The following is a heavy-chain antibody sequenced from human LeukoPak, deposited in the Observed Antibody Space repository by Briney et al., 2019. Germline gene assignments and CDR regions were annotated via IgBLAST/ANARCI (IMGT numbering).Heavy chain of an antibody. CDR3: ASITYYYDSSGLRP. CDR2: ISYDGSNK. Sequence: PGGSLRLSCAASGFTFSSYGMHWVRQAPGKGLEWVAVISYDGSNKYYADSVKGRFTISRDNSKNTLYLQMNSLRAEDTAVYYCASITYYYDSSGLRPWGQGTLVTVSS. CDR1: GFTFSSYG. V-gene: IGHV3-30*03. J-gene: IGHJ5*02. D-gene: IGHD3-22*01.